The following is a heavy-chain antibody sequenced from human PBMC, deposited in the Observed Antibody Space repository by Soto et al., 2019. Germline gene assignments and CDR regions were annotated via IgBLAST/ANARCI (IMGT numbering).Heavy chain of an antibody. Sequence: SETLSLTCTVSGGSINIYYWSWIRQAAGRGLEWIGRIYSTGTANYNPSLKSRVTMSVDTYENQISLRLSSVTAADTAVYYCARDDYYDSNNWLDPWGQGTLVTVSS. CDR1: GGSINIYY. J-gene: IGHJ5*02. CDR2: IYSTGTA. V-gene: IGHV4-4*07. CDR3: ARDDYYDSNNWLDP. D-gene: IGHD3-22*01.